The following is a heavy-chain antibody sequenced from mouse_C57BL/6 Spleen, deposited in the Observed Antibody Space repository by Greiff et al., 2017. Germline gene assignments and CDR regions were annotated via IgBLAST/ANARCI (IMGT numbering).Heavy chain of an antibody. CDR2: IDPETGGT. D-gene: IGHD1-1*01. CDR1: GYTFTDYE. V-gene: IGHV1-15*01. Sequence: VHLVESGAELVRPGASVTLSCKASGYTFTDYEMHWVKQTPVHGLEWIGAIDPETGGTAYNQKFKGKAILTADKSSSTAYMELRSLTSEDSAVYYCYYYGSSNYAMDYWGQGTSVTVSS. CDR3: YYYGSSNYAMDY. J-gene: IGHJ4*01.